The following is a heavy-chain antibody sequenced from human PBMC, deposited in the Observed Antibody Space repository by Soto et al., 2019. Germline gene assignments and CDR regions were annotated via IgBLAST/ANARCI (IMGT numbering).Heavy chain of an antibody. CDR2: ISSSSSYI. J-gene: IGHJ6*04. D-gene: IGHD5-12*01. CDR3: ARDLDDSGYDFPPLDV. V-gene: IGHV3-21*01. CDR1: GFTFSSYS. Sequence: GGSLRLSCAASGFTFSSYSMNWVRQAPGKGLEWVSSISSSSSYIYYADSGKGRFTISRDNAKHSLYLQMNSLRAEDTAVYYCARDLDDSGYDFPPLDVWGKGTTVTVSS.